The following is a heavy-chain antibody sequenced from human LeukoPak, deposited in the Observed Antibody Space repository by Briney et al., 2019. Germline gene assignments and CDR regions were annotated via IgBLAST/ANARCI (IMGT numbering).Heavy chain of an antibody. D-gene: IGHD5-24*01. V-gene: IGHV5-51*01. CDR1: GYSFTSYW. Sequence: GESLQISCQGSGYSFTSYWIGWVRPMPGKGLEWMGIIYPGDSDTRYSPSFQGQVTISADKSISTAYLQWSSLKASDTAMYYCARGRWLQMGGFDYWGQGTLVTVSS. CDR3: ARGRWLQMGGFDY. CDR2: IYPGDSDT. J-gene: IGHJ4*02.